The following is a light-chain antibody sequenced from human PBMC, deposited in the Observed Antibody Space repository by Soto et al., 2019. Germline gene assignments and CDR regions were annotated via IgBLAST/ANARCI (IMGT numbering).Light chain of an antibody. J-gene: IGKJ2*01. V-gene: IGKV1-39*01. CDR1: QSISSY. Sequence: DIQLTQSPSSLSASVGDRVTITCRASQSISSYLNWYQQKPGKAPKLLIYAASSLQSGVPSRFSGSGSGTDFTLTISSLQPEDFATDYCQQSYSTPRTVGQGTKLEIK. CDR3: QQSYSTPRT. CDR2: AAS.